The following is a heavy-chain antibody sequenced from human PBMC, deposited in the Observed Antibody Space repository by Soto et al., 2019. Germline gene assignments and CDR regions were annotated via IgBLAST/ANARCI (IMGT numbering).Heavy chain of an antibody. Sequence: SETLSLTCAVSGGSISSSNWWSWVRQPPGKGLEWIGEIYHSGSTNYNPSLKSRVTISVDKSKNQFSLKLSSVTAADTAVYYCARDGIAVAGTYYYGMDVWGQGTTVTVSS. D-gene: IGHD6-19*01. CDR3: ARDGIAVAGTYYYGMDV. V-gene: IGHV4-4*02. CDR1: GGSISSSNW. J-gene: IGHJ6*02. CDR2: IYHSGST.